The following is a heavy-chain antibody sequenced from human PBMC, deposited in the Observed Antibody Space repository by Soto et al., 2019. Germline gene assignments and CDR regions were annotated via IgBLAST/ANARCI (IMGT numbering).Heavy chain of an antibody. CDR1: DFTFSGFG. Sequence: QVQLVESGGGVVQPGRSLRLSCAGSDFTFSGFGMHWVRQAPGKGLEWVAVISYDGNNEYYADSVKGRFTIARDNSKDTVCLQTNRLRADDTAVYYCAKEGIPSYCRSGGCDTIQAYWGQGTLVTVSS. V-gene: IGHV3-30*18. D-gene: IGHD2-15*01. CDR3: AKEGIPSYCRSGGCDTIQAY. J-gene: IGHJ4*02. CDR2: ISYDGNNE.